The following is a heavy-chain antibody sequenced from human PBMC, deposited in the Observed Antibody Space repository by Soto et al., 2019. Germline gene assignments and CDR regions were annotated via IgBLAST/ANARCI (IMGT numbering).Heavy chain of an antibody. Sequence: PGGSLRLSCAASGFTFSSFWMSWVRQAPGKGLEWVANIKQDGSEKYYVDSVKGRFTISRDNAKNSLYLQMNSLRAEDTAVYYCGRIYCIDSDCFYDSWGQGALVTVS. CDR2: IKQDGSEK. CDR3: GRIYCIDSDCFYDS. CDR1: GFTFSSFW. D-gene: IGHD2-15*01. V-gene: IGHV3-7*01. J-gene: IGHJ5*01.